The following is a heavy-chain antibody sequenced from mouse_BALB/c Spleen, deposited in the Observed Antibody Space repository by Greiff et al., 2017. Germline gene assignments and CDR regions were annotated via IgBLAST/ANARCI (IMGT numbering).Heavy chain of an antibody. D-gene: IGHD1-1*01. CDR3: ARENYGSHYYAMDY. CDR2: IRNKANGYTT. Sequence: EVKLVESGGGLVQPGGSLRLSCATSGFTFTDYYMSWVRQPPGKALEWLGFIRNKANGYTTEYSASVKGRFTISRDNSQSILYLQMNTLRAEDSATYYCARENYGSHYYAMDYWGQGTSVTVSS. V-gene: IGHV7-3*02. J-gene: IGHJ4*01. CDR1: GFTFTDYY.